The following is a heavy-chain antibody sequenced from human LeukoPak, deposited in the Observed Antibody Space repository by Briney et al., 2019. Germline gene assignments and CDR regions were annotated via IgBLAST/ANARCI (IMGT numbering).Heavy chain of an antibody. D-gene: IGHD2-2*01. Sequence: PSETLSLTCAVSGGSISSGGYSWSWIRQPPGKGLEWIGYIYHSGSTYYNPSLKSRVTISVDTSKNQFSLKLSSVTAADTAVYYCARTDIVVVPAARSHYYGMDVWGQGTTVTVSS. CDR2: IYHSGST. V-gene: IGHV4-30-2*01. J-gene: IGHJ6*02. CDR3: ARTDIVVVPAARSHYYGMDV. CDR1: GGSISSGGYS.